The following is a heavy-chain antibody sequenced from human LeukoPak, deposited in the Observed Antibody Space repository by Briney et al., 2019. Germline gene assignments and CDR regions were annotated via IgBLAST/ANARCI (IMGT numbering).Heavy chain of an antibody. V-gene: IGHV4-59*12. CDR3: ASTVFGVVIRDY. CDR2: FYYSGRP. CDR1: GVSISNYY. J-gene: IGHJ4*02. Sequence: SETLSLTCTVSGVSISNYYWSWIRQPPGKGLEWIGFFYYSGRPNYNPSLKSRVTISVDTSKNQFSLKLSSVTAADTAVYYCASTVFGVVIRDYWGQGTLVTVSS. D-gene: IGHD3-3*01.